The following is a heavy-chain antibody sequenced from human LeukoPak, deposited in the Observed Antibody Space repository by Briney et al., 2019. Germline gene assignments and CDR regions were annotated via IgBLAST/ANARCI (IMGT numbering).Heavy chain of an antibody. CDR1: GXSISTTSDY. CDR2: MLYRGST. D-gene: IGHD3-16*01. V-gene: IGHV4-39*01. CDR3: ARQGGWGGALSFFDS. Sequence: PSETLSLTCTVSGXSISTTSDYWGWIRQTPGKGLEWIGSMLYRGSTYYSPSLRSRVIISVDASKNQFFLTLSPVTAADTAVYYCARQGGWGGALSFFDSWGQGTLITVSS. J-gene: IGHJ4*02.